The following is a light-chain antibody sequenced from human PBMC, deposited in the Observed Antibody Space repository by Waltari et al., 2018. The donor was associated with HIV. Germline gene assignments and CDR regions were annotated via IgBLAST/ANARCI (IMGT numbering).Light chain of an antibody. V-gene: IGLV1-40*01. CDR1: SSNIGAGYD. CDR2: GNS. J-gene: IGLJ3*02. Sequence: QSVLTQPPSVSGAPGQRVTISCTGRSSNIGAGYDVHWYQQLPGTAPKLLIYGNSNRPSGVPYRFSGSKSGTSASLAITGLQAEDEADYYCQSYDSSLSGWVFGGGTKLTVL. CDR3: QSYDSSLSGWV.